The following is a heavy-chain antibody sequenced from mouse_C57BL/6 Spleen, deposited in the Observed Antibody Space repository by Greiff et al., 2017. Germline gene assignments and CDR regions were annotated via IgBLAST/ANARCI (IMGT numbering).Heavy chain of an antibody. D-gene: IGHD4-1*01. CDR1: GFTFSSYA. CDR2: ISDGGSYT. V-gene: IGHV5-4*01. J-gene: IGHJ3*01. Sequence: EVMLVESGGGLVKPGGSLKLSCAASGFTFSSYAMSWVRQTPEKRLEWVATISDGGSYTYYPDNVKGRFTISRDNAKNNLYLQMSHLKSEDTAMYYCARDGLGRAWFAYWGQGTLVTVSA. CDR3: ARDGLGRAWFAY.